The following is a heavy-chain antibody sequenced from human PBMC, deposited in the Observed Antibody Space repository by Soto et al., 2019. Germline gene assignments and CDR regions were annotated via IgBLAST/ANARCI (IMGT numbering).Heavy chain of an antibody. CDR1: GGSISSFY. CDR2: IYYYGNT. V-gene: IGHV4-59*01. Sequence: PSETLSLTCTVSGGSISSFYWSWIRQPPGKGLEWIGYIYYYGNTNYNPSLKSRVTISVDTSKNQFSLKLSSVTAADTAVYYCARHPGYYDILTGYTTYYFDYWGQGILVTVSS. CDR3: ARHPGYYDILTGYTTYYFDY. D-gene: IGHD3-9*01. J-gene: IGHJ4*02.